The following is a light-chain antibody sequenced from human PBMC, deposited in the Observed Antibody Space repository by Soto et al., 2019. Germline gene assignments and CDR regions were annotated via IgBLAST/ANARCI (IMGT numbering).Light chain of an antibody. Sequence: QSALTQPASVSGSPGQSITISCTGTSSDVGHYDSVSWYQQHPGKAPQLMIYDISYRPSGVSNRFSGSKSGNTASLTISGLQAEDEADYYCSSYTSSSTLVFGGGTKVTVL. CDR1: SSDVGHYDS. J-gene: IGLJ2*01. V-gene: IGLV2-14*01. CDR3: SSYTSSSTLV. CDR2: DIS.